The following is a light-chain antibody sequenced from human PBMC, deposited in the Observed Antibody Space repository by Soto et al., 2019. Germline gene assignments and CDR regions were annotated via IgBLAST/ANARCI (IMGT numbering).Light chain of an antibody. Sequence: QSVLTQPPSVSAAPGQKVTISCSGSSSNIGNNYVSWYQQFPGTAPKLLIYDNNKRPSGIPDRFSGSKSGTSATLGITGLQTGDEADYYCGTWDSSLSAQFGGGTKVTVL. CDR1: SSNIGNNY. CDR2: DNN. CDR3: GTWDSSLSAQ. V-gene: IGLV1-51*01. J-gene: IGLJ2*01.